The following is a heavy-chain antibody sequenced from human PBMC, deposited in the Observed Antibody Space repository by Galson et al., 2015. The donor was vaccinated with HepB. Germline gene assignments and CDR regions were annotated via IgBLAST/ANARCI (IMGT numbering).Heavy chain of an antibody. D-gene: IGHD6-13*01. V-gene: IGHV6-1*01. CDR1: GDSVSSNSAA. CDR2: TYYRSKWYN. J-gene: IGHJ3*02. CDR3: AMGHYSSSFTGGAAFDI. Sequence: CAISGDSVSSNSAAWNWIRQSPSRGLEWLGRTYYRSKWYNDYAVSVKSRITINPDTSKNQFSLQLNSVTPEDTAVYYCAMGHYSSSFTGGAAFDIWGQGTMVTVSS.